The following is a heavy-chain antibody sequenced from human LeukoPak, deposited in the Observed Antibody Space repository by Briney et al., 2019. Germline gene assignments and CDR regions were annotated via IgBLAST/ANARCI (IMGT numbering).Heavy chain of an antibody. Sequence: GGSLRLSYAASGFTFKDYTMKWVRQSPGKGLQWVSTVSFGSSYISYADSLKGRFTISRDDAKSSVYPEMTSLRTDDTAVYYCARASTEYAVTDGFDAWGPGTLVTVSS. CDR1: GFTFKDYT. D-gene: IGHD4-17*01. J-gene: IGHJ5*02. CDR2: VSFGSSYI. V-gene: IGHV3-21*06. CDR3: ARASTEYAVTDGFDA.